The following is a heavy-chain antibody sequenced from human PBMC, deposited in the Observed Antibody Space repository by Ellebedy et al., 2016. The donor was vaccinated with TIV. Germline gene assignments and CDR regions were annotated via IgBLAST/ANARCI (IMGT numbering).Heavy chain of an antibody. CDR2: INPNSGGT. CDR3: ARDLGYDILTGSGYYYGMDV. J-gene: IGHJ6*02. D-gene: IGHD3-9*01. CDR1: GYTFTGYY. Sequence: AASVKVSCKASGYTFTGYYMHWVRQAPGQGLEWMGWINPNSGGTNYAQKFQGRVTMTRDTSISTAYMEQSRLRSDDTAVYYCARDLGYDILTGSGYYYGMDVWGQGTTVTVSS. V-gene: IGHV1-2*02.